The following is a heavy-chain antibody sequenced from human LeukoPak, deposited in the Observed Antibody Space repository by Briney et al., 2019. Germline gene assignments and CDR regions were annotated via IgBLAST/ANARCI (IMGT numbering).Heavy chain of an antibody. CDR1: GDTRTKYY. J-gene: IGHJ4*02. CDR3: ALRELTEPLFDF. D-gene: IGHD1-14*01. Sequence: GASVKISFTASGDTRTKYYKHWLRQGPGQGPEWIGIIIPSGDSTKYAQKFEGRVTLTTDTSTSTVYMELSSLRSEDTAMYYCALRELTEPLFDFWGQGTLVTVTS. CDR2: IIPSGDST. V-gene: IGHV1-46*03.